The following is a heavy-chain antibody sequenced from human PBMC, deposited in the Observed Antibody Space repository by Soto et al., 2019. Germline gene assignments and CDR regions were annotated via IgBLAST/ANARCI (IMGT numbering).Heavy chain of an antibody. CDR3: ARGAVAAATRDYYYGMDV. Sequence: PVGSLRLSCAASGFTFSSYWMHWVRQAPGKGLVWVSRINSDGSSTSYADSVKGRFTISRDNAKNTLYLQMNSLRAEDTAVYYCARGAVAAATRDYYYGMDVWGQGTTVTVSS. D-gene: IGHD6-19*01. CDR1: GFTFSSYW. CDR2: INSDGSST. J-gene: IGHJ6*02. V-gene: IGHV3-74*01.